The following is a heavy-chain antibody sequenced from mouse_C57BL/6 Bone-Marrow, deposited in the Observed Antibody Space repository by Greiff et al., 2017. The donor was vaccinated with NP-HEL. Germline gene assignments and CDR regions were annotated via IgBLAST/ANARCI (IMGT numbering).Heavy chain of an antibody. CDR2: ISYDGSN. CDR3: ATLYDYQAWFAY. D-gene: IGHD2-4*01. Sequence: EVKLQESGPGLVKPSQSLSLTCSVTGYSITSGYYWNWIRQFPGNKLEWMGYISYDGSNNYNPSLKNRISITRDTSKNQFFLKLNSVTTEDTATYYCATLYDYQAWFAYWGQGTLVTVSA. J-gene: IGHJ3*01. V-gene: IGHV3-6*01. CDR1: GYSITSGYY.